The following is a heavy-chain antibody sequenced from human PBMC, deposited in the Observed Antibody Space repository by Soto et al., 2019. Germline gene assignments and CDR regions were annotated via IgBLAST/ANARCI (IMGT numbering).Heavy chain of an antibody. CDR1: GFTFSSYG. D-gene: IGHD1-7*01. V-gene: IGHV3-33*01. CDR2: IWYDGSNK. Sequence: GGSLRLSCAASGFTFSSYGMHWVRQAPGKGLEWVAVIWYDGSNKYYADSVKGRFTISRDNSKNTLYLQMNSLRAEDTAVYYCARDDRNPGCWNYECVGIDYWGQGTLVTVSS. J-gene: IGHJ4*02. CDR3: ARDDRNPGCWNYECVGIDY.